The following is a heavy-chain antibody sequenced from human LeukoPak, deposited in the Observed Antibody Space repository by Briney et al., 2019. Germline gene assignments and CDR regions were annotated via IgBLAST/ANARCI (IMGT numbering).Heavy chain of an antibody. D-gene: IGHD3-22*01. CDR2: IYYSGST. Sequence: SETLSLTCTVSGGSISSYYWSWIRQPPGKGLEWIGYIYYSGSTNYNPSLKSRVTISVDTSKNQFSLKLSSVTAADTAVYYCARHPYYYDSSGAFDIWGQGTMVTVSS. J-gene: IGHJ3*02. V-gene: IGHV4-59*08. CDR3: ARHPYYYDSSGAFDI. CDR1: GGSISSYY.